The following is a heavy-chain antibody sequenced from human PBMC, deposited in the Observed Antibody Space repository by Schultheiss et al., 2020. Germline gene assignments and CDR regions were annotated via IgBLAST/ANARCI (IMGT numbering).Heavy chain of an antibody. CDR3: ARERVYSSSWRYGMDV. V-gene: IGHV4-31*03. J-gene: IGHJ6*02. Sequence: SATLALTCTVSGGSISSGGYYWSWIRQHPGKGLEWIGYIYYSGSTYYNPSLKSRVTISVDTSKNQFSLKLSSVTAADTAVYYCARERVYSSSWRYGMDVWGRGTTVTVAS. CDR2: IYYSGST. CDR1: GGSISSGGYY. D-gene: IGHD6-13*01.